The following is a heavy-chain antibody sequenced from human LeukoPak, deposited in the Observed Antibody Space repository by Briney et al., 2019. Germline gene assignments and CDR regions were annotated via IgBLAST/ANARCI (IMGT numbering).Heavy chain of an antibody. CDR1: GGSINSYY. CDR2: IYYNVTS. Sequence: SETLSLTCTVSGGSINSYYRSWIRQPPGKGLEWVGYIYYNVTSSYNPSLKSRVTISVDTSKNQFSLKLRSVTAADTAVYYCARRRYTSGQVDSWGQGTLVTVSS. D-gene: IGHD6-19*01. CDR3: ARRRYTSGQVDS. J-gene: IGHJ4*02. V-gene: IGHV4-59*08.